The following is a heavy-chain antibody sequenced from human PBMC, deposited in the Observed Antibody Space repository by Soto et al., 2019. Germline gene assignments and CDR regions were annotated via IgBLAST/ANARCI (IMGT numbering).Heavy chain of an antibody. V-gene: IGHV1-2*02. D-gene: IGHD3-10*01. Sequence: ASVKVSCKASGYKFTDYSIQWVRQAPGQGLEWVGWISPNNGGTNYARKFQGRVTMTRDTSNSTAYVELNRLRSDDTAVYYCARSLWFGETLKSGMDVWGQGTTVTVSS. J-gene: IGHJ6*02. CDR1: GYKFTDYS. CDR2: ISPNNGGT. CDR3: ARSLWFGETLKSGMDV.